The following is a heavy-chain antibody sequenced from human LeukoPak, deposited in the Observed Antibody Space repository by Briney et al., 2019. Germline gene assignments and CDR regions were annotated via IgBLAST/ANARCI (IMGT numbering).Heavy chain of an antibody. CDR2: FDPEDGET. Sequence: ASVKVSCKVSGYTLTELSMHWVRQAPGKGLEWMGGFDPEDGETIYARKFQGRVTMTEDTSTDTAYMELSSLRSEDTAVYYCATVLSGPPYYYYGMDVWGQGTTVTVSS. CDR3: ATVLSGPPYYYYGMDV. J-gene: IGHJ6*02. V-gene: IGHV1-24*01. D-gene: IGHD7-27*01. CDR1: GYTLTELS.